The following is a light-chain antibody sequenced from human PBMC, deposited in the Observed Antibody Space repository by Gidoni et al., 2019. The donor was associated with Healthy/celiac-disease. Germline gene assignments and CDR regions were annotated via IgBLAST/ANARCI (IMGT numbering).Light chain of an antibody. CDR1: QSLLHSNGYNY. J-gene: IGKJ4*01. V-gene: IGKV2-28*01. CDR3: MQALQTPLT. CDR2: LGS. Sequence: DIVMTQSPLSLPVTPGEPASISCRSSQSLLHSNGYNYLDWYLQKPGQSPQLLIYLGSNRAFGGPDRFRGSGLGTDFTLKISRVEAEDVGGYYCMQALQTPLTFGGGTKVEIK.